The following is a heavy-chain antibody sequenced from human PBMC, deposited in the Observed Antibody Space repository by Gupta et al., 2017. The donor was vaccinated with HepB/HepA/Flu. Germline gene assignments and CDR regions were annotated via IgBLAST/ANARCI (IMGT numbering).Heavy chain of an antibody. Sequence: QLQLQESVSGLVRPSQTLSLTCAVSVGSISSGGYSWSWIRQPPGKGLEWIGYIYHSGSTYYNPSLKSRVTISVDRSKNQFSLKLSSVTAADXAVYCCARXLHDSSGYRWFDPWGQGTLVTVSS. CDR3: ARXLHDSSGYRWFDP. CDR1: VGSISSGGYS. CDR2: IYHSGST. J-gene: IGHJ5*02. D-gene: IGHD3-22*01. V-gene: IGHV4-30-2*01.